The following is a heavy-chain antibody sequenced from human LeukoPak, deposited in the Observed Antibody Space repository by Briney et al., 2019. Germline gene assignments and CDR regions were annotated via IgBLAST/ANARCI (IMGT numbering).Heavy chain of an antibody. CDR1: GYTFTSYG. J-gene: IGHJ4*02. CDR2: ISAHNGNT. Sequence: ASVKVSCKASGYTFTSYGIGWVRQAPGQGLEWMGWISAHNGNTNYAQKLQGRVTMTTDTPTSTAYIELRSLRSDDTAVYYCARGIRTSKIDYWGQGTLVTVSS. D-gene: IGHD2-2*01. V-gene: IGHV1-18*01. CDR3: ARGIRTSKIDY.